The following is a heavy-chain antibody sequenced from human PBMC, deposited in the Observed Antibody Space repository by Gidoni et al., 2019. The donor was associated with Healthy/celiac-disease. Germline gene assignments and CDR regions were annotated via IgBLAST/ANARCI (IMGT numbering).Heavy chain of an antibody. CDR2: ISYDGSNK. V-gene: IGHV3-30*01. Sequence: QVQLVESGGGVVQPGRSLRLPCAASGFTFSSYAMHWVRQAPGKGLEWVAVISYDGSNKYYADSVKGRFTISRDNSKTTLYLQMNSLRAEDTAVYYCNRNDYYGMDVWGQGTTVTVSS. CDR3: NRNDYYGMDV. D-gene: IGHD1-1*01. J-gene: IGHJ6*02. CDR1: GFTFSSYA.